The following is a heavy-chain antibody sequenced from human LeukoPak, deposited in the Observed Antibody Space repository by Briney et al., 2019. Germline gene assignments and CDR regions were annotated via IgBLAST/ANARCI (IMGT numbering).Heavy chain of an antibody. J-gene: IGHJ4*02. CDR1: GFTFSSYG. CDR2: IWYDGSNK. CDR3: ARGDYYDSSGPFDY. D-gene: IGHD3-22*01. V-gene: IGHV3-33*01. Sequence: PGRSLRLSCAASGFTFSSYGMHWVRQAPGKGLEWVAVIWYDGSNKYYADSVKGRFTISRDNSKNTLYLQMNSLRAEDTAVYYCARGDYYDSSGPFDYWSQGTLVTVSS.